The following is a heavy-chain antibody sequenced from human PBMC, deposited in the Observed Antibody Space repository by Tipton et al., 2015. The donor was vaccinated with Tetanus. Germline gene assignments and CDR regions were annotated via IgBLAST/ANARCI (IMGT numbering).Heavy chain of an antibody. D-gene: IGHD3-10*01. CDR3: ARGGFGEFPDY. J-gene: IGHJ4*02. CDR1: GGSVSSGSYY. V-gene: IGHV4-61*01. CDR2: IYYSGST. Sequence: TLSLTCTVSGGSVSSGSYYWSWIRQPPGKGLEWIGYIYYSGSTNYNPSLKSRVTISVDTSKNQFSLKLSSVTAADTAVYYCARGGFGEFPDYSGQGTLVTVSS.